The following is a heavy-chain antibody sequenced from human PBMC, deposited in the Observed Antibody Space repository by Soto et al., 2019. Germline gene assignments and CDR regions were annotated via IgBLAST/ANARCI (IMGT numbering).Heavy chain of an antibody. CDR1: GYTFTTYA. V-gene: IGHV1-3*01. CDR2: INPASGHT. CDR3: GRPVVVATGEILYNAMDV. Sequence: ASVKVSCKASGYTFTTYALHWVRQAPGQRHEWMGWINPASGHTKYSKKFQDRVTITRDTSASTGYMELSSLRSADTAVYYGGRPVVVATGEILYNAMDVWGQGTTVTVS. J-gene: IGHJ6*02. D-gene: IGHD1-26*01.